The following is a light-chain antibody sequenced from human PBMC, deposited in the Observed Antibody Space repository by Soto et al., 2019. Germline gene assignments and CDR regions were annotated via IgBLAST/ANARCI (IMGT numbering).Light chain of an antibody. CDR3: QQYGSSPPYT. V-gene: IGKV3-20*01. Sequence: EIVLTQAPGTLSLSPGERATLSCRASQSVSSSYLAWYQQKPGQAPRLLIYGALNRATGIPDRFSASESGTDFPLTISRLETEDFAMYYCQQYGSSPPYTFGQGTKLEI. CDR1: QSVSSSY. J-gene: IGKJ2*01. CDR2: GAL.